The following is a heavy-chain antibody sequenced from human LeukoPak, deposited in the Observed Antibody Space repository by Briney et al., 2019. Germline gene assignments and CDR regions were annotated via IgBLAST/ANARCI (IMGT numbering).Heavy chain of an antibody. CDR2: IYTSGST. D-gene: IGHD2-2*01. V-gene: IGHV4-4*07. J-gene: IGHJ5*02. CDR3: ARISSTKQNWFDP. Sequence: SEXLSLTCTVSGGSISSYYWSWLRQPAGKGLEWIGRIYTSGSTNYNPSLTSRVTMSVDTSKNQFSLKLSSVTAADTAVYYCARISSTKQNWFDPWGQGTLVTVSS. CDR1: GGSISSYY.